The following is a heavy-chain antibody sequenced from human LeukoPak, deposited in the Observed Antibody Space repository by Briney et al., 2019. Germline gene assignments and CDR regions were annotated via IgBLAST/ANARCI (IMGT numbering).Heavy chain of an antibody. D-gene: IGHD6-19*01. CDR2: INPNSGGT. Sequence: ASVKVSCKASGYTFTSYGVSWVRQAPGQGLEWMGWINPNSGGTNYAQKFQGRVTMTRDTSISTAYMELSRLRSDDTAVYYCARDPGGQWLDWYFDLWGRGTLVTVSS. J-gene: IGHJ2*01. V-gene: IGHV1-2*02. CDR1: GYTFTSYG. CDR3: ARDPGGQWLDWYFDL.